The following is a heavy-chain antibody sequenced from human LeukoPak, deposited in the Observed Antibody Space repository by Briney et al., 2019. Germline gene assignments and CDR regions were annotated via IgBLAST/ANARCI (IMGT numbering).Heavy chain of an antibody. Sequence: SETLSLSCAVYGGSFSGYYWSWIRQPPGKGLEWIGEINHSGSTNYNPSLKSRVTISVDTSKNQFSLKLSSVTAADTAVYYCAREWYSSGWYYYYGMDVWGQGTTVTVSS. J-gene: IGHJ6*02. D-gene: IGHD6-19*01. CDR1: GGSFSGYY. V-gene: IGHV4-34*01. CDR3: AREWYSSGWYYYYGMDV. CDR2: INHSGST.